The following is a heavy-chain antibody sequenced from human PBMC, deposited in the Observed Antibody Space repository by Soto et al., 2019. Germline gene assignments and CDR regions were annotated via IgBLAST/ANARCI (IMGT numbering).Heavy chain of an antibody. V-gene: IGHV5-10-1*01. D-gene: IGHD3-22*01. CDR1: GYSFTSYW. CDR3: AGLDGDYYDSSSY. Sequence: GESLKISCKGSGYSFTSYWISWVRQMPGKGLEWMGRIDPSDSYTNYSPSFQGHVTISADKSISTAYLQWSSLKASDTAMYYCAGLDGDYYDSSSYWGQGTLVTVSS. CDR2: IDPSDSYT. J-gene: IGHJ4*02.